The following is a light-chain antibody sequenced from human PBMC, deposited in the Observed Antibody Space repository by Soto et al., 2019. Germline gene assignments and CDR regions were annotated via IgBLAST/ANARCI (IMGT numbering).Light chain of an antibody. CDR2: STS. V-gene: IGKV3-20*01. CDR1: QRFGSSN. CDR3: QQYGNSPWT. Sequence: EIVLPQSPGTLSLSPGERVTLSCRASQRFGSSNLAWYQQKPGQAPRLIIYSTSSRATGIPDRFSGTGSGTDCTLTISRLEPEDVAVYYCQQYGNSPWTFGQGTKVDIK. J-gene: IGKJ1*01.